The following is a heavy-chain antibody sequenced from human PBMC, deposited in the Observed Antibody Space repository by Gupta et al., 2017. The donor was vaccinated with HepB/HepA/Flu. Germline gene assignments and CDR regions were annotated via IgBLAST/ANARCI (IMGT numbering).Heavy chain of an antibody. D-gene: IGHD1-26*01. J-gene: IGHJ4*02. CDR3: AKTRYSGSRNDFDL. V-gene: IGHV3-30*04. CDR1: GFTFNSYA. CDR2: ISYDGSRV. Sequence: QVQLVESGGGLVQPGRSLRLSCVGSGFTFNSYAIHWVRQAPGKGLAWVAVISYDGSRVNYADSVEGRFTISRDDSKKTVVLEMNNLRLADKAVYYCAKTRYSGSRNDFDLWGQGTLVTVSS.